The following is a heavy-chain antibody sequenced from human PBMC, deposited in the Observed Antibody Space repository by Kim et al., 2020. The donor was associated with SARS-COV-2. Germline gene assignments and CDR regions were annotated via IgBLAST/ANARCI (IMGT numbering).Heavy chain of an antibody. V-gene: IGHV3-21*01. Sequence: GGSLRLSCVASGFTFSSYSMNWVRQAPGKGLEWVSAIISDSSQISYADSVKGRFTISRDNAKNLLYLQMTSLRAEDTAVYYCASPSKYDSSYYYGMDVWGQGTTVTVSS. CDR3: ASPSKYDSSYYYGMDV. CDR2: IISDSSQI. J-gene: IGHJ6*02. CDR1: GFTFSSYS. D-gene: IGHD1-1*01.